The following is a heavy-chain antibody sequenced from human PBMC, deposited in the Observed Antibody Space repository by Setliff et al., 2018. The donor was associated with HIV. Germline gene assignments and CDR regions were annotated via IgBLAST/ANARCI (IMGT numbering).Heavy chain of an antibody. V-gene: IGHV1-69*06. Sequence: SVKVSCKTSRGTFNSYIVTWVRQAPGQGLEWMGGINPISGATNYAQFFRGRVTMTADKLTNSIYMEMSSLTSEDTALNYCAQASGYGAYDNDPGFEYWGQGAQVTVSS. D-gene: IGHD5-12*01. CDR1: RGTFNSYI. J-gene: IGHJ4*02. CDR2: INPISGAT. CDR3: AQASGYGAYDNDPGFEY.